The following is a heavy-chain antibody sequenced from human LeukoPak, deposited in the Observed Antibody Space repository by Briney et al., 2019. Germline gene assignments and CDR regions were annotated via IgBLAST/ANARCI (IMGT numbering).Heavy chain of an antibody. J-gene: IGHJ5*02. CDR1: GGSFSGYY. Sequence: SETLSLTCAVYGGSFSGYYWSWIRQPPGKGLEWIGEINHSGSTNYNPSIKSRVTISVDTSKNQFSLKLSSVTAADTAVYYCARGHDFWSGYYTWFDPWGQGTLDTVSS. CDR2: INHSGST. V-gene: IGHV4-34*01. CDR3: ARGHDFWSGYYTWFDP. D-gene: IGHD3-3*01.